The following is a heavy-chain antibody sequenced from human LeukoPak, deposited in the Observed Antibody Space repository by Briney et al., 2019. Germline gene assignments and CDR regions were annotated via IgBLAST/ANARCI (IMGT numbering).Heavy chain of an antibody. CDR1: GFTVSSSY. V-gene: IGHV3-53*01. CDR3: ARTVQLERPVPLRNYYYMDV. Sequence: GGSLRLSCAASGFTVSSSYMSWVRQAPGKGLEWISVIYSGGSTYYADSVKGRFTISRDNSKNTLYLQMNSLRAEDTAVYYCARTVQLERPVPLRNYYYMDVWGKGTTVTISS. J-gene: IGHJ6*03. CDR2: IYSGGST. D-gene: IGHD1-1*01.